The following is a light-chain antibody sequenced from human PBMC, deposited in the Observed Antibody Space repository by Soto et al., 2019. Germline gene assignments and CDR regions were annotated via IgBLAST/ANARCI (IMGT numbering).Light chain of an antibody. J-gene: IGLJ2*01. Sequence: QSALTQPASVSGSPGQSITISCTGSSSDVGDNKYVSWFQHDPGKVPKLMIYDVSYRASGVSDRFSGSKSGNTASLTISALQAEDEADYYCSSYTTSSQMVFGGGTQLTVL. CDR2: DVS. CDR1: SSDVGDNKY. CDR3: SSYTTSSQMV. V-gene: IGLV2-14*03.